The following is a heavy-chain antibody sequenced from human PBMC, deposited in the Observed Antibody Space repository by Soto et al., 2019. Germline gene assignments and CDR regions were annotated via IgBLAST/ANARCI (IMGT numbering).Heavy chain of an antibody. Sequence: TGGSLRLSCAASGFTCSSYSMNWVRQAPGKGLEWVSSISSSSSYIYYADSVKGRFTISRDNAKNSLYLQMNSLRAEDTAVYYCARAQGSGYPGDGAFDIWGQGTMVTVSS. CDR1: GFTCSSYS. CDR2: ISSSSSYI. D-gene: IGHD5-12*01. CDR3: ARAQGSGYPGDGAFDI. J-gene: IGHJ3*02. V-gene: IGHV3-21*01.